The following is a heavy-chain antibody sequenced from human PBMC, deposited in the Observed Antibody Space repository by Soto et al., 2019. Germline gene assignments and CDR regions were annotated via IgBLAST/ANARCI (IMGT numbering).Heavy chain of an antibody. J-gene: IGHJ4*02. CDR3: AKDRVTMIVVAPCDY. D-gene: IGHD3-22*01. Sequence: QVQLVESGGGVVQPGRSLRLSCAASGFTFSSYGMHWVRQAPGKGLEWVAVISYDGSNQYYADSVKGRFTISRDNSKNTLYLQMNSLRAEDTALYYCAKDRVTMIVVAPCDYWGQGTLVTVSS. V-gene: IGHV3-30*18. CDR2: ISYDGSNQ. CDR1: GFTFSSYG.